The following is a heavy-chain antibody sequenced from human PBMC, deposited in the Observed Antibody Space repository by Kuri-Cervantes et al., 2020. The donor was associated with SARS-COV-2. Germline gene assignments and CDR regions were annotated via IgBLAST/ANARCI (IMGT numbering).Heavy chain of an antibody. D-gene: IGHD3-3*01. CDR2: FDSEGGET. J-gene: IGHJ4*02. Sequence: ASVKVSCKVSGYTLTELSMHWVRQAPGKGLEWMGGFDSEGGETIYAQKFQGRVTMTEDTSTDTAYMELSSLRSEDTAVYYCARATLSRRAAPPYYDFWSGYYSFDYWGQGTLVTVSS. CDR3: ARATLSRRAAPPYYDFWSGYYSFDY. CDR1: GYTLTELS. V-gene: IGHV1-24*01.